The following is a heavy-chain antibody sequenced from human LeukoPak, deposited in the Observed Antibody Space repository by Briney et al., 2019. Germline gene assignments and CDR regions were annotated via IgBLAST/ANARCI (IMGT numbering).Heavy chain of an antibody. D-gene: IGHD6-19*01. CDR3: ARVLRKWQHSGWYASYFDY. V-gene: IGHV4-34*01. CDR2: INHSGST. Sequence: KPSETLSLTCAVYGGSFSGYYWSWIRQPPGKGLEWIGEINHSGSTNYNPSLKSRVTISVDTSKNQFSLKLSSVTAADTAVYYCARVLRKWQHSGWYASYFDYWGQGTLVTVSS. CDR1: GGSFSGYY. J-gene: IGHJ4*02.